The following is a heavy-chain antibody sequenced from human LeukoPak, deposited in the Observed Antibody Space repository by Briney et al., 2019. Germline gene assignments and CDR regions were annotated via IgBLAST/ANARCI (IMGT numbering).Heavy chain of an antibody. CDR3: ARDRWYAFDY. V-gene: IGHV1-18*01. CDR1: GYTFTVNG. Sequence: SVKVSCKASGYTFTVNGISWMRQAPGQGLEWLGWISANSGDTNYAEQFQGRLTLATDTATSTAYMELRSLRDDDTAVYYCARDRWYAFDYWGQGTLVTVSS. J-gene: IGHJ4*02. D-gene: IGHD6-13*01. CDR2: ISANSGDT.